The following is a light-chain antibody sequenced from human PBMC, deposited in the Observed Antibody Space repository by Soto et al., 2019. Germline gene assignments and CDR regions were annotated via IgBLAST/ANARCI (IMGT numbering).Light chain of an antibody. CDR2: GAS. Sequence: EIVMTQSPATLSVSPGDGATLSCRASQSVSSKLAWYQQKPGQAPRLLIYGASTRATGIPARFSGSGSGTEFTLIISSLQSEDSAVYYCQQYNSWLWTLGQGTKVDIK. CDR1: QSVSSK. V-gene: IGKV3-15*01. CDR3: QQYNSWLWT. J-gene: IGKJ1*01.